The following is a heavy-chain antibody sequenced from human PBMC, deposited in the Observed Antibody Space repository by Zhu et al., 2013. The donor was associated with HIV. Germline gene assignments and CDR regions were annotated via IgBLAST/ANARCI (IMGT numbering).Heavy chain of an antibody. CDR3: ARGTLWDIVVVRRPFDY. J-gene: IGHJ4*02. Sequence: QVQLVQSGAEVKKPGASVKVSCKASGYTFTSYDINWVRQATGQGLEWMGWMNPNSGNTGYAQKFQGRVTMTRNTSISTAYMELSSLRSEDTAVYYCARGTLWDIVVVRRPFDYWGQGTLVTVSS. D-gene: IGHD2-2*01. CDR1: GYTFTSYD. V-gene: IGHV1-8*01. CDR2: MNPNSGNT.